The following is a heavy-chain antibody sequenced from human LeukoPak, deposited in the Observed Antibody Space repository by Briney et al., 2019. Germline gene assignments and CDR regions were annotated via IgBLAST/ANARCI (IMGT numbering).Heavy chain of an antibody. CDR1: GFTFSSYA. D-gene: IGHD2-2*01. CDR2: ISGSGGST. CDR3: AKDPEALIVVVPAASPGYFDL. V-gene: IGHV3-23*01. Sequence: PGGSLRLPCAASGFTFSSYAMSWVRQAPGKGLEWVSAISGSGGSTYYADSVKGRFTISRDNSKNTLYLQMNSLRAEDTAVYYCAKDPEALIVVVPAASPGYFDLWGRGTLVTVSS. J-gene: IGHJ2*01.